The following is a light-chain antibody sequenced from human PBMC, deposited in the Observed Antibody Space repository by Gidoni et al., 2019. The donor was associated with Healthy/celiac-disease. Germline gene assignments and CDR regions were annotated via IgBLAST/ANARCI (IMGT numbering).Light chain of an antibody. CDR2: DAS. V-gene: IGKV3-11*01. CDR1: QSVSSY. J-gene: IGKJ5*01. Sequence: EIVLTQSPATLSLSPGEIATLSCRASQSVSSYLAWYQQKPGQAPRLLISDASNRATGIPARFSGSGSGTDFPLTISILEPEDFAVYYCQQRSNWPLTFGQGTRLEIK. CDR3: QQRSNWPLT.